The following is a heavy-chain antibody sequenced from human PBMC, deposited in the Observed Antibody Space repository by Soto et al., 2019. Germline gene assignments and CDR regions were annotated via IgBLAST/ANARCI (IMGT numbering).Heavy chain of an antibody. CDR1: GGTFSSYA. CDR3: ARAELRFLESKLWPRMGPYDYGMDV. J-gene: IGHJ6*02. Sequence: SVKVSCKASGGTFSSYAISWVRQSPGHGLEWMGGIIPIFGTANYAQKFQGRVTITADESTSTAYMELSSLRSEDTAVYYCARAELRFLESKLWPRMGPYDYGMDVWGQGTTVTVSS. CDR2: IIPIFGTA. D-gene: IGHD3-3*01. V-gene: IGHV1-69*13.